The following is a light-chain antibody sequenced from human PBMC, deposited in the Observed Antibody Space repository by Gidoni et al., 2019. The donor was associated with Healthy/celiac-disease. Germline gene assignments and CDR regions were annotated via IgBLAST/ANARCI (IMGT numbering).Light chain of an antibody. J-gene: IGKJ2*03. CDR1: QRVSSN. CDR3: QQYNNWPPYS. CDR2: GAS. V-gene: IGKV3-15*01. Sequence: SPGERATLSCRASQRVSSNLAWYQQKPGQAPRLLIYGASTRATGIPARFSGSGSGTEFTLTISSLQSEDFAVYYCQQYNNWPPYSFGQXTKLEIK.